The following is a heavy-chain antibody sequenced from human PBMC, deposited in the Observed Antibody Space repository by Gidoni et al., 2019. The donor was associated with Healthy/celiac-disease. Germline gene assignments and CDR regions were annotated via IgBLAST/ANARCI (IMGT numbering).Heavy chain of an antibody. J-gene: IGHJ4*02. CDR1: GLTFSSYG. Sequence: QGQLVGSVRGVVTPGRSLRLSCADSGLTFSSYGMHWVRQAPGKGLECVAFISYDGSNKYYADSVKGRFTISRDNSKNTLYLQMNSLRAEDTAVYYCAKDQYYDSSGYWGYWGQGTLVTVSS. D-gene: IGHD3-22*01. CDR3: AKDQYYDSSGYWGY. CDR2: ISYDGSNK. V-gene: IGHV3-30*18.